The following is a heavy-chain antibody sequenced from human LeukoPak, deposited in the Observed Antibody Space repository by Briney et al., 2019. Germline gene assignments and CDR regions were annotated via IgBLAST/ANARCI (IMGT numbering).Heavy chain of an antibody. CDR2: ISGSGGST. D-gene: IGHD2-2*02. J-gene: IGHJ4*02. V-gene: IGHV3-23*01. CDR1: GFTFSSYA. CDR3: TGYNCSSTRCYTGGFDY. Sequence: GGSLRLSCAASGFTFSSYAMSWVRQAPGKGLEWVSAISGSGGSTYYADSVKGRFTISRDNSKNTLYLQMNSLRAEDTAVFYCTGYNCSSTRCYTGGFDYWGQGTLVTVSS.